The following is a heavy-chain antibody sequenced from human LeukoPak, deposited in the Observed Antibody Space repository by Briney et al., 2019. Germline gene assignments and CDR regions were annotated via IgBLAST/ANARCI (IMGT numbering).Heavy chain of an antibody. CDR3: AREIIAATGGVFDP. Sequence: PSETLSLTCTVSGGSISSGGYYWSWIRQHPGTGLEWIGYIYYSGSTYYNPSLKSRVTISVDTSKNQFSLKLSSVTAADTAVYYCAREIIAATGGVFDPWGQGTLVTVSS. V-gene: IGHV4-31*03. J-gene: IGHJ5*02. CDR1: GGSISSGGYY. D-gene: IGHD6-6*01. CDR2: IYYSGST.